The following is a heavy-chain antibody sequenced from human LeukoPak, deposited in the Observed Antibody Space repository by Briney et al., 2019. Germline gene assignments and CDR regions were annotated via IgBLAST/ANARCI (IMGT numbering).Heavy chain of an antibody. CDR1: GFTFSSYS. V-gene: IGHV3-21*01. CDR3: ARGYSYGASGFDY. D-gene: IGHD5-18*01. CDR2: ISRSSNYI. J-gene: IGHJ4*02. Sequence: GGSLRLSCAASGFTFSSYSMNWVRQAPGKGLEWVSSISRSSNYIYYADSLKGRFTISRDNAKNSLYLQMNSLRAEDTAVYYCARGYSYGASGFDYWGQGTPVTVSS.